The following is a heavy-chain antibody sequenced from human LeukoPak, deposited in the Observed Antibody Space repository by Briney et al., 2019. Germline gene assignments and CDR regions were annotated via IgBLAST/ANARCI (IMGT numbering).Heavy chain of an antibody. D-gene: IGHD1-26*01. Sequence: GGSLRLSCAVSGSTSSRNFMSWVRQTPEEGLEWVANIDQDGSEKNYVDSVKGRFTISRDNAKNSLFLQMNSLRAEDTAIYYYASGAGWESGYWGQGTLVTVSS. CDR2: IDQDGSEK. J-gene: IGHJ4*02. CDR1: GSTSSRNF. V-gene: IGHV3-7*01. CDR3: ASGAGWESGY.